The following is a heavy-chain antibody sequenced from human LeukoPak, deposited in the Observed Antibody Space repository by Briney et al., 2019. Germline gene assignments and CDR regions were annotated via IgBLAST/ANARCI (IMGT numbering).Heavy chain of an antibody. CDR1: GYTFTSYG. CDR2: ISAYNGNT. Sequence: ASVKVSCKASGYTFTSYGISWVRQAPGQGLEWMGRISAYNGNTNYAQKLQGRVTMTTDTSTSTAYIELRSLRSDDTAVYYCARDGGWFGENNWFDPWGQGTLVIVSS. V-gene: IGHV1-18*01. J-gene: IGHJ5*02. D-gene: IGHD3-10*01. CDR3: ARDGGWFGENNWFDP.